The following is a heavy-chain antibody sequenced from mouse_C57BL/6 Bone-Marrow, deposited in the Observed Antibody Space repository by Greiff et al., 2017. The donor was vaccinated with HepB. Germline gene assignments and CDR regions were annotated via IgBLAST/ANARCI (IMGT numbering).Heavy chain of an antibody. CDR2: INPNNGGT. J-gene: IGHJ2*01. Sequence: EVQLQESGPELVKPGASVKMSCKASGYTFTDYNMHWVKQSHGKSLEWIGYINPNNGGTSYNQKFKGKATLTVNKSSSTAYMELRSLTSEDSAVYYCARSRYYYGSSYYFDYWGQGTTLTVSS. V-gene: IGHV1-22*01. CDR3: ARSRYYYGSSYYFDY. CDR1: GYTFTDYN. D-gene: IGHD1-1*01.